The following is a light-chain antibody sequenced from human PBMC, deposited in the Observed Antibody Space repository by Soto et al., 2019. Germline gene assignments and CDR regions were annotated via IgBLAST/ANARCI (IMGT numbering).Light chain of an antibody. CDR3: QQANSFPLT. Sequence: DIKISQSPSYFSASVGDRVSITCRASQDIRSWLAWYQQRPGKAPKPLIYAATTLQSGVPSRFSGSGSGTTFTLTINNLQPEDFASYFCQQANSFPLTFGGGTKVDIK. CDR2: AAT. CDR1: QDIRSW. J-gene: IGKJ4*01. V-gene: IGKV1-12*01.